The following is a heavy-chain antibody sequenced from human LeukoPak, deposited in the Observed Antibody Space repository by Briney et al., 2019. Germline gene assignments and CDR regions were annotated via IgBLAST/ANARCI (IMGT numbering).Heavy chain of an antibody. V-gene: IGHV4-59*01. CDR2: VYYSGST. J-gene: IGHJ4*02. CDR1: GGSISSYY. D-gene: IGHD3-22*01. CDR3: ARFFNYDSSGYYYFDY. Sequence: SETLSLTCTVSGGSISSYYWSWIRQPPGKGLEWIGYVYYSGSTNYNPSLKSRVTISVDTSKNQFSLKLSSVTAADTAVYYCARFFNYDSSGYYYFDYWGQGTLVTVSS.